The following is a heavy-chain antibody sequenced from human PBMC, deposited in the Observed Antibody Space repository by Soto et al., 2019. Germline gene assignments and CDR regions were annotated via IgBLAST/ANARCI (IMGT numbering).Heavy chain of an antibody. Sequence: QLQLQESGPGLVKPSETLSLTCTVSGGSISSSSYYWGWIRQPPGKGLEWIGSIYYSGSTYYNPSLTSRVTLSVDTSKTQSSLTLSSVTAADTAVYYCASPKIAFYNWFDPWGQGTLVTVSS. CDR3: ASPKIAFYNWFDP. J-gene: IGHJ5*02. D-gene: IGHD3-3*02. CDR2: IYYSGST. V-gene: IGHV4-39*01. CDR1: GGSISSSSYY.